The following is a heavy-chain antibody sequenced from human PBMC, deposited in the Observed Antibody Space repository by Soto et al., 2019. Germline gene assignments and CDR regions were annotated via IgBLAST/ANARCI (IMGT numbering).Heavy chain of an antibody. CDR2: TRNKANSYTT. CDR3: ARGQGPPVYSNYWFDP. J-gene: IGHJ5*02. CDR1: GFTFSDHY. Sequence: GGSLRLSCAASGFTFSDHYMDWVRQAPGKGLEWVGRTRNKANSYTTEYAASVKGRFTISRDDSKNSLYLQMNSLKTEDTAVYYCARGQGPPVYSNYWFDPWGQGTLVTVSS. V-gene: IGHV3-72*01. D-gene: IGHD4-4*01.